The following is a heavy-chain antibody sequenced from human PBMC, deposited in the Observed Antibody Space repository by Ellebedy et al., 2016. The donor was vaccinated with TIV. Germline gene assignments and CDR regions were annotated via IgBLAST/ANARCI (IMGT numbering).Heavy chain of an antibody. CDR2: ISAYNGNT. J-gene: IGHJ6*02. D-gene: IGHD3-16*01. CDR1: GYTFTSYG. CDR3: ARAQEYYDYVWGSYTYYYGMDV. V-gene: IGHV1-18*01. Sequence: AASVKVSCKASGYTFTSYGISWVRQAPGQGLEWMGWISAYNGNTNYAQKLQGRVTMTTDTSTSTAYMELRSLRSDDTAVYYCARAQEYYDYVWGSYTYYYGMDVWGQGTTVTVSS.